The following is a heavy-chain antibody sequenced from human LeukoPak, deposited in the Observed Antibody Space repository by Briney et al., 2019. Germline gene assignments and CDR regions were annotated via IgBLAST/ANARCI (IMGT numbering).Heavy chain of an antibody. Sequence: ASVKVSCKASGYTLTDYYIHWVRQAPGQGLEWMGWVNPNSGDTYYAQKFQGRVTMTRDTSISTAYIELSRLRSDDTAVYYCARGRRILVGDTNAGDFFDYWGQGTLVTVSS. J-gene: IGHJ4*02. CDR2: VNPNSGDT. D-gene: IGHD1-26*01. CDR1: GYTLTDYY. V-gene: IGHV1-2*02. CDR3: ARGRRILVGDTNAGDFFDY.